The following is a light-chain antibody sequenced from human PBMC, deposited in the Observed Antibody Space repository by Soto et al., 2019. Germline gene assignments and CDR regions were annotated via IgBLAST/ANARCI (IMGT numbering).Light chain of an antibody. CDR1: SSDVGGYNY. CDR2: DVT. J-gene: IGLJ1*01. V-gene: IGLV2-14*03. Sequence: HSVLTQPASVSGSPGQSIAISCTGNSSDVGGYNYISWYQQHPGKAPKLMIFDVTNRPSGISDRFSGSKSGNTASLTISGLRAEDEADYYCSSYTTSSTYVFGTGTKVTVL. CDR3: SSYTTSSTYV.